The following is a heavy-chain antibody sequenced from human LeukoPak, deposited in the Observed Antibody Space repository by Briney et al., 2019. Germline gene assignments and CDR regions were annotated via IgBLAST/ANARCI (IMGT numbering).Heavy chain of an antibody. J-gene: IGHJ6*03. CDR3: AKGLGSSTYYYMDV. D-gene: IGHD2-2*01. Sequence: GGSLRLSCAASGFAFRSYAMSWVRQAPGKGLEWVSVISGSGGTTYYADSVKGRFTISRDNSKNTLYLQMNSLRADDTAVYYCAKGLGSSTYYYMDVWGKGTTVTVSS. V-gene: IGHV3-23*01. CDR1: GFAFRSYA. CDR2: ISGSGGTT.